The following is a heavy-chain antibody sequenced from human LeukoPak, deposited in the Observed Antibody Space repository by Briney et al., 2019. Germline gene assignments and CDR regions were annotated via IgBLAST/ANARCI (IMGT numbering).Heavy chain of an antibody. CDR1: GYSFTSYW. J-gene: IGHJ5*02. CDR3: ARHVRYCSSTSCPNWFDP. Sequence: GESLKISCKGSGYSFTSYWIGWVRQLPGKGLEWMGIIYPGDSDTRFSPSFQGQVTISADKSISTAYLQWSSLRASDTAMYYCARHVRYCSSTSCPNWFDPWGQGTLVTVSS. V-gene: IGHV5-51*01. D-gene: IGHD2-2*01. CDR2: IYPGDSDT.